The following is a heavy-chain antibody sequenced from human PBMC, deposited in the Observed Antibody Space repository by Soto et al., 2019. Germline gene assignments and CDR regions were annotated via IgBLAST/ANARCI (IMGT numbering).Heavy chain of an antibody. D-gene: IGHD1-26*01. CDR3: AREPFSFCYFLRYYARSV. V-gene: IGHV3-33*01. Sequence: HPGGSLRLSCAASGFTFSSYGMHWVRQAPGKGLEWVAVIWYDGSNKYYADSVKGRFTISRDNSKNTLYLQMNSLRAEDTAVYYCAREPFSFCYFLRYYARSVWGPGTRFTVS. CDR2: IWYDGSNK. J-gene: IGHJ6*02. CDR1: GFTFSSYG.